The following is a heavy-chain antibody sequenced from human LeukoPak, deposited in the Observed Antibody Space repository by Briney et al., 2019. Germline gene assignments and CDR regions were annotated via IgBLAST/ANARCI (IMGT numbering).Heavy chain of an antibody. J-gene: IGHJ3*02. Sequence: GGSLRLSCAPSGFSLINCDMHWVRQTPGKGLEWVTFIHYDGSEKYYADSLKGRFTISRDNSKNTLYLQMNSLRGEDTAVYYCARNRVGFYYADAFDMWGQGTMVTVSS. D-gene: IGHD5-24*01. CDR1: GFSLINCD. CDR3: ARNRVGFYYADAFDM. CDR2: IHYDGSEK. V-gene: IGHV3-30*02.